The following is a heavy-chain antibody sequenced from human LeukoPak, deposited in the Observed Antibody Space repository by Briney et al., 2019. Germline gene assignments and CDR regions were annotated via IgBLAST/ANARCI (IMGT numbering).Heavy chain of an antibody. CDR3: ARLGDLDAFDI. CDR2: ISASGGST. V-gene: IGHV3-23*01. Sequence: GGSLRLSCAASGFTFSSYAMSWVRQAPGKGLEWVSAISASGGSTYYADFVKGRFIISRDNSKNTLYLQMNSLRAEDTAVYYCARLGDLDAFDIWGQGTMVTVSS. J-gene: IGHJ3*02. CDR1: GFTFSSYA. D-gene: IGHD3-16*01.